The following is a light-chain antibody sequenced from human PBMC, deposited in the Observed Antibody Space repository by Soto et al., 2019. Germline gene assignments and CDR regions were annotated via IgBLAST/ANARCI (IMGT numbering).Light chain of an antibody. V-gene: IGKV3-15*01. J-gene: IGKJ1*01. CDR2: GAS. Sequence: EIVMTQSPATLSVSPGERATLSCRASQSVTSSLAWYQQKPGQAPRLLIYGASTRATGIPARFSGSGSGTVFTLTISSLQSEDFAVYYCQQYNKWLWTFGQGTKVEIK. CDR3: QQYNKWLWT. CDR1: QSVTSS.